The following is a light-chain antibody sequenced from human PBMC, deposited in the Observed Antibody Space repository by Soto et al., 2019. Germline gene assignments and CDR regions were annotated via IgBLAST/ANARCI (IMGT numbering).Light chain of an antibody. V-gene: IGLV2-23*01. J-gene: IGLJ1*01. CDR3: CSYAGSTNLYV. Sequence: QSALTQPASVSGPPGQSITISCTGTSSDFGRYNLVSWYQQHPGKAPKLMIYGGSERPSGVSDRFSGSKSGNTASLAISGLQPEDEADYYCCSYAGSTNLYVFGSGTKVTVL. CDR1: SSDFGRYNL. CDR2: GGS.